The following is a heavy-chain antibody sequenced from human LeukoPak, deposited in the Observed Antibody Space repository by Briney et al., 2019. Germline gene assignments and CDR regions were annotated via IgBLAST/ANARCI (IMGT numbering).Heavy chain of an antibody. D-gene: IGHD6-13*01. CDR2: INPNDGGT. CDR3: ARGGVPGQQLDY. V-gene: IGHV1-2*02. Sequence: GASVKLSCKTSGYRFTAHFVYWVRQAPGQGLEWMGCINPNDGGTNYAQKFQGRVTLTRDTTFTTTYMDVTRLTSDDTAVYYCARGGVPGQQLDYWGPGTLVTVSS. J-gene: IGHJ4*02. CDR1: GYRFTAHF.